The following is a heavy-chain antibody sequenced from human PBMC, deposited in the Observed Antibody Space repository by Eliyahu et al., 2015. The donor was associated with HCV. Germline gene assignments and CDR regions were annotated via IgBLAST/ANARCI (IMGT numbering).Heavy chain of an antibody. CDR3: ARGSLTSDY. V-gene: IGHV4-4*07. Sequence: QVXLQESGPGRVKPSETLSXTCTVSGVSLNNWDWGWXRQPAGKGLEWIGPIYPSGSTNYNPSLQSRVTMSVDTSKNQFSLKLNSVTAADTAVYYCARGSLTSDYWGQGTLVTVSS. CDR2: IYPSGST. CDR1: GVSLNNWD. J-gene: IGHJ4*02.